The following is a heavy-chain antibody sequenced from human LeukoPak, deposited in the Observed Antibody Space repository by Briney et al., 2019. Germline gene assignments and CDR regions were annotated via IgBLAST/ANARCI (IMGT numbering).Heavy chain of an antibody. Sequence: SETLSLTCAVYGGSFSGYYWSWIRQPPGKGLEWIGEINHSGSTNYNPSLKSRVTISVDTSKNQFSLKLSSVTAADTAVYYCARHPASDCSGGSCYSSYFDYWGQGTLVTVSS. J-gene: IGHJ4*02. CDR2: INHSGST. CDR3: ARHPASDCSGGSCYSSYFDY. V-gene: IGHV4-34*01. CDR1: GGSFSGYY. D-gene: IGHD2-15*01.